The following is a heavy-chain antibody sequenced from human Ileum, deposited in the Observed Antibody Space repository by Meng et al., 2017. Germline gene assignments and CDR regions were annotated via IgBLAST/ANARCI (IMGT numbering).Heavy chain of an antibody. J-gene: IGHJ1*01. D-gene: IGHD1-20*01. CDR2: ITPDGVGS. CDR1: GFTFSGHW. CDR3: TSDRLTH. Sequence: GGSLRLSCAGSGFTFSGHWMHWVRQGPGKGLEYLSRITPDGVGSYVESVKGRFTISRDNAKNIMYLQMNSLRADDTALYYCTSDRLTHWGQGTLVNVPS. V-gene: IGHV3-74*01.